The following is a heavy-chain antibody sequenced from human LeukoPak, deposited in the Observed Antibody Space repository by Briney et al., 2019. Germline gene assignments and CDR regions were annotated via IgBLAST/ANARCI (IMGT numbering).Heavy chain of an antibody. Sequence: SQTLFLTCTFSGGSISSGGYYWSWIRQHPGKGLEWIGYFYYSGSTYYNPSLKSRVTISVDTSKNQFSLKLSSLTAADTSVYYCARGQVSYYYGSGGSVGFDYWGQGTLVTVSS. J-gene: IGHJ4*02. CDR1: GGSISSGGYY. V-gene: IGHV4-31*03. D-gene: IGHD3-10*01. CDR2: FYYSGST. CDR3: ARGQVSYYYGSGGSVGFDY.